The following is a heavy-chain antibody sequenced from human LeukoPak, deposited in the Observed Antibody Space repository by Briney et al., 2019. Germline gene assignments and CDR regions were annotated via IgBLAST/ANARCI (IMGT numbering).Heavy chain of an antibody. V-gene: IGHV3-74*01. CDR2: IKSDESTT. CDR1: GFTFSSYW. J-gene: IGHJ4*02. D-gene: IGHD1-26*01. CDR3: ARGDGGSYGGRFDY. Sequence: QPGGSLRLSCAASGFTFSSYWMNWVRQAPGKGLMWVPRIKSDESTTSYADSVKGRFTIYRDNARNTLYLQMNSLRTEDTAVYYCARGDGGSYGGRFDYWGQGTLVTVSS.